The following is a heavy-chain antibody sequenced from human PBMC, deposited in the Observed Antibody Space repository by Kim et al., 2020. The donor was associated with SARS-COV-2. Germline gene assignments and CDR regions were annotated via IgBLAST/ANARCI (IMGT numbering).Heavy chain of an antibody. CDR3: ARGSRATGDLSALDF. Sequence: SVKVSCKTSRDNFTNYAINWLRQAPGQGLQWMGGIVPLFSTLNYTQKFEGRLTITADTSTDTVYMKLTSLRSDDTAVYYCARGSRATGDLSALDFWGPGTLVTVSS. J-gene: IGHJ4*02. V-gene: IGHV1-69*06. D-gene: IGHD2-21*01. CDR1: RDNFTNYA. CDR2: IVPLFSTL.